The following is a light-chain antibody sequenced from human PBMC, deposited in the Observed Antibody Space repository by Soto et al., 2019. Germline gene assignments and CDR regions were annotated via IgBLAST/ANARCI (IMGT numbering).Light chain of an antibody. CDR1: QDIGNY. J-gene: IGKJ4*01. Sequence: DIQMTQSPSSLSASVRDRVTITCRASQDIGNYLAWFQQKPGKVPKLLIYVASTLQSGVPSRFSGGGSGTDFTLTISSLQPEDVATYYCQRYNSAPLTFGGGTKVEIK. CDR3: QRYNSAPLT. V-gene: IGKV1-27*01. CDR2: VAS.